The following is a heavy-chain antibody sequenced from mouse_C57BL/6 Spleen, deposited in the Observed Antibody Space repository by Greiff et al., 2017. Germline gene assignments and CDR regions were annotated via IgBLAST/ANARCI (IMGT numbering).Heavy chain of an antibody. Sequence: EVQLVESEGGLVQPGSSMKLSCTASGFTFSDYYMAWVRQVPEKGLEWVANINYDGSSTYYLDSLKSRFIISRDNAKNILYLQMSSLKSEDTATYYCARVYFSWFAYWGQGTLVTVSA. CDR3: ARVYFSWFAY. CDR2: INYDGSST. CDR1: GFTFSDYY. J-gene: IGHJ3*01. V-gene: IGHV5-16*01.